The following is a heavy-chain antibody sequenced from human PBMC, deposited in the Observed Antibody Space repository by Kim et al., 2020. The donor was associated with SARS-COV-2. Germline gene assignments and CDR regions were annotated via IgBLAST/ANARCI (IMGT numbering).Heavy chain of an antibody. Sequence: GGSLRLSCAASGFTFSSYGMHWVRQAPGKGLEWVAVIWYDGSNKYYADSVKGRFTISRDNSKNTLYLQMNSLRAEDTAVYYCARDVGITMIVVEDAFDIWGQGTMVTVSS. CDR2: IWYDGSNK. D-gene: IGHD3-22*01. V-gene: IGHV3-33*01. CDR1: GFTFSSYG. CDR3: ARDVGITMIVVEDAFDI. J-gene: IGHJ3*02.